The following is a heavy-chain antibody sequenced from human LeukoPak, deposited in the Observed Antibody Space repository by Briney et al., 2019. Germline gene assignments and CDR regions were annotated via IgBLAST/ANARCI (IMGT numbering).Heavy chain of an antibody. Sequence: GGSLRLSCAASGFDFDIYRMHWVRQAPGKGLEWVAFIRYDGSNKYYADSVKGRFTISRDNSKNTLYLQMNSLRAEDTAVYYCEVLVRFDYWGQGTLVTVSS. J-gene: IGHJ4*02. D-gene: IGHD6-13*01. CDR3: EVLVRFDY. CDR1: GFDFDIYR. V-gene: IGHV3-30*02. CDR2: IRYDGSNK.